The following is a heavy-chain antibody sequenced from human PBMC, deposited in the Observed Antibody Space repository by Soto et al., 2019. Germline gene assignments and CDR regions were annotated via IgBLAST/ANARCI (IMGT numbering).Heavy chain of an antibody. D-gene: IGHD4-17*01. CDR2: INHSGST. V-gene: IGHV4-34*01. J-gene: IGHJ6*03. Sequence: SETLSLTCAVYGGSFSGYYWSWLRQPPGKGLEWIGEINHSGSTNYNPSLKSRVTISVDTSKNQFSLKLSSVTAADTAVYYCAREGYGDYDFYDYYMDVWGKGTTVTVSS. CDR1: GGSFSGYY. CDR3: AREGYGDYDFYDYYMDV.